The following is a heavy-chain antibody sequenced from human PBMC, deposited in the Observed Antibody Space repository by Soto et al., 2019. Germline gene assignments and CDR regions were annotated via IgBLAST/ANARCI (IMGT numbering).Heavy chain of an antibody. V-gene: IGHV4-39*01. CDR3: ARQENSGYDDEGGDWFDP. CDR2: IYYSGST. J-gene: IGHJ5*02. D-gene: IGHD5-12*01. Sequence: QLQLQESGPGLVKPSETLSLTCTVSGGYISSSSYYWGWIRQPPGKGLEWIGSIYYSGSTYYNPSLKSRVTISVDTSKNQFSLKLSSVTAADTAVYYCARQENSGYDDEGGDWFDPWGQGTLVTVSS. CDR1: GGYISSSSYY.